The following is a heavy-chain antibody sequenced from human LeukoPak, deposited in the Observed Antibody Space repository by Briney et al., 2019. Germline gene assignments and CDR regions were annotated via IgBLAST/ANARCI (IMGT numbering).Heavy chain of an antibody. D-gene: IGHD5-12*01. V-gene: IGHV4-34*01. Sequence: ASETLSLTCAVYGGSFSGYYWSWIRQAPGKGLEWIGEISHSGSTNYNPSLKSRVAISVDTSKNQFSLKLSSVTAADTAVYYCARDGRGYPYYYYYMDVWGKGTTVTISS. CDR1: GGSFSGYY. CDR3: ARDGRGYPYYYYYMDV. CDR2: ISHSGST. J-gene: IGHJ6*03.